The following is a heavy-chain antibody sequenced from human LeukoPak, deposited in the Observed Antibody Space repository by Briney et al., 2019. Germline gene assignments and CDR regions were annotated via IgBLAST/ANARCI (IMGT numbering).Heavy chain of an antibody. D-gene: IGHD3-9*01. J-gene: IGHJ4*02. Sequence: SETLSLTCAVSGGSISSGGYSWSWIRQPPGKGLEWIGYIYHSGSTYYNPSLKSRVTISLDRSKNQFSLKLSSVTAADTAVYYCARGDYDILTGYPGAFDYWGQGTLVTVSS. CDR1: GGSISSGGYS. CDR2: IYHSGST. CDR3: ARGDYDILTGYPGAFDY. V-gene: IGHV4-30-2*01.